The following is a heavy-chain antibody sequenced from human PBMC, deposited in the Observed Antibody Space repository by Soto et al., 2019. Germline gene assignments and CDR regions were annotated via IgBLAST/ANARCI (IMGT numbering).Heavy chain of an antibody. Sequence: EVQLLESGGGLARPGGSLRLSCVASGFTFSDYAMTWVRQAPGKGLEWVATISATGGNIEYTDSLKGRFTISRDNSKNTLYLQLNGLTSDDTAVHYCAKVAGGLGYFDLRGRGTLVTVSS. D-gene: IGHD3-16*01. CDR3: AKVAGGLGYFDL. V-gene: IGHV3-23*01. J-gene: IGHJ2*01. CDR2: ISATGGNI. CDR1: GFTFSDYA.